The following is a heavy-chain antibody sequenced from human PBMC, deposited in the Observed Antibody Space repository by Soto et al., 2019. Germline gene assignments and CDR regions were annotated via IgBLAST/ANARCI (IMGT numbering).Heavy chain of an antibody. CDR3: ASGFFGVPRVDYYYYYRDV. J-gene: IGHJ6*03. Sequence: PGGSLRLSCAASGFTFSSYSMNWVRQAPGKGLEWVSYISSSSSTIYYADSVKGRFTISRDNAKNSLYLQMNSLRAEDTAVYYCASGFFGVPRVDYYYYYRDVWGKGTTVTVPS. V-gene: IGHV3-48*01. D-gene: IGHD3-3*01. CDR1: GFTFSSYS. CDR2: ISSSSSTI.